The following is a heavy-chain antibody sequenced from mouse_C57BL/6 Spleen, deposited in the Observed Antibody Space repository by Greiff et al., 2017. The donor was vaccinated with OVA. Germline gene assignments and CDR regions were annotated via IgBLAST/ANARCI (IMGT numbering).Heavy chain of an antibody. CDR2: IDPEDGET. CDR1: GFNIKDYY. V-gene: IGHV14-2*01. CDR3: AMANWDGDWFAY. Sequence: VQLQQSGAELVKPGASVKLSCTASGFNIKDYYMHWVKQRTEQGLEWIGRIDPEDGETKYAPKFPGKATITADTSSNTAYLQLSSLTSEDTAVDYCAMANWDGDWFAYWGQGTLVTVSA. D-gene: IGHD4-1*01. J-gene: IGHJ3*01.